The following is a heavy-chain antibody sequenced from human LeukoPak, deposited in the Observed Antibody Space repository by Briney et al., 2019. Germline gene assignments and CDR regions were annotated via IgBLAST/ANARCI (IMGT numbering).Heavy chain of an antibody. J-gene: IGHJ4*02. V-gene: IGHV3-23*01. CDR3: AKSLNPFDY. CDR2: ISGSGSST. Sequence: GVLRLSCATSGFTFTSYAMSWVRQAPGKGLEWVSGISGSGSSTYYADPVKGRFTISRDNSKNTLYLEMNSLRVEDTAVYYCAKSLNPFDYWGQGTLVTVSS. CDR1: GFTFTSYA.